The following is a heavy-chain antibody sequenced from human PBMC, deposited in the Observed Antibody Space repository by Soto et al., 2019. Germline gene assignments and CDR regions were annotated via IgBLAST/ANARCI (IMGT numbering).Heavy chain of an antibody. V-gene: IGHV4-4*07. D-gene: IGHD2-21*02. Sequence: SETLSLTCIVSGVSVRSYTWSWVRQPANKGLEWIGRVFSSVSATYNPSLKSRVSISMDTPENRISLKLDSVTAADAGVYFCARDGMTTGDTWGSGTLVTV. CDR2: VFSSVSA. CDR3: ARDGMTTGDT. J-gene: IGHJ4*02. CDR1: GVSVRSYT.